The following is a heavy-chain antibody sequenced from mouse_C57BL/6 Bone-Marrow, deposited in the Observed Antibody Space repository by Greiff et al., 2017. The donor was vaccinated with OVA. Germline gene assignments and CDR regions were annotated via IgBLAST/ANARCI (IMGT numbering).Heavy chain of an antibody. Sequence: VQLQQSGPELVKPGASVKLSCKASGYTFTSYDINWVKQRPGQGLEWIGWIYPRAGSTKYNEKFKGKAPLTVDTSSSTAYMERHSLTSEDSAVYFCARDAGLRRDWYFDVWGTGTTVTVSS. CDR1: GYTFTSYD. D-gene: IGHD2-4*01. V-gene: IGHV1-85*01. CDR3: ARDAGLRRDWYFDV. J-gene: IGHJ1*03. CDR2: IYPRAGST.